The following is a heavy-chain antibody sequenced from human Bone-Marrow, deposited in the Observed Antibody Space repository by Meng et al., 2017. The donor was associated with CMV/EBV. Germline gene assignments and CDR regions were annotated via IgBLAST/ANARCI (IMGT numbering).Heavy chain of an antibody. CDR3: ARDLYSSSSDDYYYGMDV. J-gene: IGHJ6*02. CDR1: GGSISSSSYY. D-gene: IGHD6-6*01. CDR2: IYYSGST. V-gene: IGHV4-39*02. Sequence: SETLSLTCTVSGGSISSSSYYWGWIRQPPGKGLEWIGSIYYSGSTYYNPSLKSRVTISVDTSKNQFSLKLSSVTAADTAVYYCARDLYSSSSDDYYYGMDVWGQGTTVTVSS.